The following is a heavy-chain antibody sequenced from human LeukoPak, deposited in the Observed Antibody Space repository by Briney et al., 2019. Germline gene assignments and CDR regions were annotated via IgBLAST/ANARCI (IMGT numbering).Heavy chain of an antibody. CDR3: ASRRRSRPSCAPTYLDC. CDR2: FDPEDGET. D-gene: IGHD2-2*01. CDR1: GYTLTELS. Sequence: ASVKVSCKVSGYTLTELSMHWVRQAPGKGLEWMGGFDPEDGETIYAQKFQGRVTMTEDTSTDTAYMELSSLRSEDTAVYYCASRRRSRPSCAPTYLDCYCQPSLANGSS. J-gene: IGHJ4*02. V-gene: IGHV1-24*01.